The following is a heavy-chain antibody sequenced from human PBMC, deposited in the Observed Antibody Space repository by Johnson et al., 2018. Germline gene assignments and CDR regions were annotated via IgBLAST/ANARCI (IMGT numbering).Heavy chain of an antibody. J-gene: IGHJ6*04. CDR3: VMGGGSSRVPLSTDNANGGGDRSMDRRSARYTDVDDGAWGARWGRGGVDF. V-gene: IGHV3-13*01. CDR1: GFTFSNYD. D-gene: IGHD4/OR15-4a*01. CDR2: IGTTGDT. Sequence: VQLVQSGGGVVQPGGSLRVSCAASGFTFSNYDLHWVRHATGKGLEWVSAIGTTGDTHYSVSVRGRFTLSRDTDTDSFHLQMNGLAAGATVVSYCVMGGGSSRVPLSTDNANGGGDRSMDRRSARYTDVDDGAWGARWGRGGVDFWGEVTTVSVSS.